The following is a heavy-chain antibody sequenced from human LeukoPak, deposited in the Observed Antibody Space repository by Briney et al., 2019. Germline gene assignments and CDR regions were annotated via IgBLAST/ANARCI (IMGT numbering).Heavy chain of an antibody. V-gene: IGHV1-24*01. CDR1: GFTLADLS. CDR2: FYRKTGDT. Sequence: ASVKVSCKVSGFTLADLSMHWVRQAPGKGLEWVGGFYRKTGDTIYAQRFRGRVTFTEDTSTGTAYMDLSSLSADDTAVYYCATRVFCATTTCPGYQHYYYFMDVWGKGTTVTVSS. D-gene: IGHD2-2*01. CDR3: ATRVFCATTTCPGYQHYYYFMDV. J-gene: IGHJ6*03.